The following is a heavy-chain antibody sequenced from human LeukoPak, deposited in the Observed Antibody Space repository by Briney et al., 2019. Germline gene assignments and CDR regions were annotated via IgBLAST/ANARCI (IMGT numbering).Heavy chain of an antibody. D-gene: IGHD2-15*01. J-gene: IGHJ3*02. CDR1: GFTFSSYA. CDR3: ASRRPVVANAFYI. V-gene: IGHV3-23*01. Sequence: GGSLSLSCAASGFTFSSYAMNWVRQAPGKGLEWVSVLSGSGGSTVYADSVKGRFTISRDNPKNTLYLQMSSLRVDDTAVYYCASRRPVVANAFYIWGQGKMVTVSS. CDR2: LSGSGGST.